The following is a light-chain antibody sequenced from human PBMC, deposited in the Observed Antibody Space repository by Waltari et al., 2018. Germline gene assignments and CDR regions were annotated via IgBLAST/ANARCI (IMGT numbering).Light chain of an antibody. J-gene: IGKJ3*01. CDR3: QQYNNWPPVFT. Sequence: EIVMTPSPATLSVSPGERATLSCRASQSVRSNLPWYQQKPGQAPRLLIYGASTRATGIPARFSGSGSGTDFTLTISSLQSEDFAVYYCQQYNNWPPVFTFGPGTKVDIK. CDR1: QSVRSN. CDR2: GAS. V-gene: IGKV3-15*01.